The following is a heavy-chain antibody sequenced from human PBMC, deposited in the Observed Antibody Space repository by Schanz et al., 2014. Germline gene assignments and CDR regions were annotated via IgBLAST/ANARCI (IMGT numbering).Heavy chain of an antibody. CDR3: ARKVVATIGGYYDN. CDR2: ITGASDHI. V-gene: IGHV3-23*04. Sequence: EVQLVESGGGLVQPGGSLRLSCAASGFTFSSYAMSWVRQAPGKGLEWVSGITGASDHIDYAESVKGRFTISRDNSKNTLYLQMDSLRAEDTAVYYCARKVVATIGGYYDNWGEGTLDTVSS. J-gene: IGHJ4*02. CDR1: GFTFSSYA. D-gene: IGHD5-12*01.